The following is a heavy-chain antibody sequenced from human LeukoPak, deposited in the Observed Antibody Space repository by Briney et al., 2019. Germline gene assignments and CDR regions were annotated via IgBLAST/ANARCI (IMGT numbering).Heavy chain of an antibody. J-gene: IGHJ5*02. CDR3: ARQLNGGDFWSPNPPSPTDWFDP. V-gene: IGHV4-39*01. D-gene: IGHD3-3*01. CDR2: IYYSGST. CDR1: GGSISSSSYY. Sequence: SETLSLTCTVSGGSISSSSYYWGWIRQPPGKGLEWIGSIYYSGSTYYNPSLKSRVTISVDTSKNQFSLKLSSVAAADTAVYYCARQLNGGDFWSPNPPSPTDWFDPWGQGTLVTVSS.